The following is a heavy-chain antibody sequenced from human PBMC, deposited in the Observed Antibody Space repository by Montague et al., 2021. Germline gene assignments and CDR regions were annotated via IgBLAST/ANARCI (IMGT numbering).Heavy chain of an antibody. D-gene: IGHD3-10*01. V-gene: IGHV4-34*01. CDR3: ARLGDGVVPSPILGVGPYYSYYYMDV. J-gene: IGHJ6*03. CDR1: GGSFSTYS. CDR2: IHHGGST. Sequence: TLSLTCAVHGGSFSTYSWNWIRQPPGKGLEWIGEIHHGGSTNYNPSLKSRVTISADTSKNQFSLKLTSVAAADTAVYYCARLGDGVVPSPILGVGPYYSYYYMDVWGKGTTVTVSS.